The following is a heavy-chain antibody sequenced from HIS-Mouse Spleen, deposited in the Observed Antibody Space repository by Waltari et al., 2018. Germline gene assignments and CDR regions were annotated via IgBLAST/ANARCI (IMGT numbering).Heavy chain of an antibody. D-gene: IGHD7-27*01. J-gene: IGHJ3*02. CDR1: GGSISSYY. V-gene: IGHV4-59*01. Sequence: QVQLQESGPGLVKPSETLSLTCTVSGGSISSYYWSWIRQPPGKGLEWIGYIYYSGSTNYNPSLKSRVTLSVDTSKNQFSLKLSSVTAADTAVYYCARLGRRANWGSEKAFDIWGQGTMVTVSS. CDR3: ARLGRRANWGSEKAFDI. CDR2: IYYSGST.